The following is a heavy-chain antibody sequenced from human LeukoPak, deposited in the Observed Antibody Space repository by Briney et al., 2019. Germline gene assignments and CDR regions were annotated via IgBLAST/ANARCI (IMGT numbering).Heavy chain of an antibody. J-gene: IGHJ4*02. CDR1: GSSISDYY. V-gene: IGHV4-59*08. Sequence: PSETLSLTCTVSGSSISDYYWSWIRQPPGKGLEWIGYISDSGSTNYSPSLKSRVTISADTSKNQFSLSLRSVTAADTAVYYCARFIVPADMWGPLNYFDYWGQGTLVTVSS. D-gene: IGHD2-2*01. CDR2: ISDSGST. CDR3: ARFIVPADMWGPLNYFDY.